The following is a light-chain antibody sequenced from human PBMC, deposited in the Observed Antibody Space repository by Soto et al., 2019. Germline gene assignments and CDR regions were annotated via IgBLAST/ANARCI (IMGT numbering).Light chain of an antibody. Sequence: QSMLTQPPSVSGAPGQRVTISCTGSSSNIGAGYDVHWYQQLPGTAPKLLIYGNSNRPSGVPDRFSGSKSGTSASLAITGLQAEDEADYYCQSYDSSPGVFGGGTQLTVL. V-gene: IGLV1-40*01. CDR2: GNS. J-gene: IGLJ2*01. CDR3: QSYDSSPGV. CDR1: SSNIGAGYD.